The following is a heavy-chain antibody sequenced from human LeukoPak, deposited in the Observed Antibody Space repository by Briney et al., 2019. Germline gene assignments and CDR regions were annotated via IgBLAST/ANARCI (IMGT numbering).Heavy chain of an antibody. CDR1: GFTFSDYL. Sequence: PGGSLRLSCAASGFTFSDYLMNWVRPAPGKGLECVSSIASSSSYIYYADSVKGRLTISRDNAKNSLYLQMNSLRAEDTAVYYCARTPYCSGGTCYGYHYMDDWGKGTTVTISS. D-gene: IGHD2-15*01. V-gene: IGHV3-21*01. CDR2: IASSSSYI. J-gene: IGHJ6*03. CDR3: ARTPYCSGGTCYGYHYMDD.